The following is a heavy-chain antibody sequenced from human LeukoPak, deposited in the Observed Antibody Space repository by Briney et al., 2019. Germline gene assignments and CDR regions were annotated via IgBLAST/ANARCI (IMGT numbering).Heavy chain of an antibody. CDR1: GYTFTGYY. CDR3: ARGPSRRYCSSTSCYAWFDP. J-gene: IGHJ5*02. D-gene: IGHD2-2*01. V-gene: IGHV1-2*02. Sequence: ASVKVSCKASGYTFTGYYMHRVRQAPGQGLEWMGCINPNSGGTNYAQKFQGRVTMTRDTSISTAYMELSRLRSDDTAVYYCARGPSRRYCSSTSCYAWFDPWGQGTLVTVSS. CDR2: INPNSGGT.